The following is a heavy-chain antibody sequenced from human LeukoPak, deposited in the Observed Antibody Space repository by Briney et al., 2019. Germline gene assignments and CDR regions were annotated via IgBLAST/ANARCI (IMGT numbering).Heavy chain of an antibody. Sequence: ASVKVSCKASGYTFTGYYMHWVRQAPGQGLEWMGWINPNSGGTNYAQKFQGRVTMTRDTSTSTAYMELSRLRSDDTAVYYCASMVVPAAELDYWGQGTLVTVSS. V-gene: IGHV1-2*02. CDR3: ASMVVPAAELDY. J-gene: IGHJ4*02. CDR2: INPNSGGT. D-gene: IGHD2-2*01. CDR1: GYTFTGYY.